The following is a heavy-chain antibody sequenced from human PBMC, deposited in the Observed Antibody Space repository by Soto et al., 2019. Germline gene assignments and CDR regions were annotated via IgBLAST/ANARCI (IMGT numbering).Heavy chain of an antibody. CDR3: ARALYRSGTYYAFDN. Sequence: QVHLVQSGAEVKTPGASVKVSCQTSGYTPTNYDIGWVRQAPGQGLEWMGWISAYNGNTNYAQKLQGRLTMTTDTPTRTAYMELRSLRSDDTAVYYCARALYRSGTYYAFDNWDQGTLVTVSS. V-gene: IGHV1-18*01. CDR2: ISAYNGNT. CDR1: GYTPTNYD. J-gene: IGHJ4*02. D-gene: IGHD1-26*01.